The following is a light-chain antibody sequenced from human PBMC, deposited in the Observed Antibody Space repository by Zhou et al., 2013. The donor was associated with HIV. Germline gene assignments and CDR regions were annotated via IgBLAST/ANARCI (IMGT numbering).Light chain of an antibody. J-gene: IGKJ4*01. CDR1: QGISSY. CDR3: QQYNDYSPLT. CDR2: GL. V-gene: IGKV1-5*03. Sequence: IQLTQSPSSLSASVGDRVTITCRASQGISSYLAWYQQKAGKAPNPDPEGLYLQTGVPSRFSGSGSGTEFTLIISSLQPDDFATYYCQQYNDYSPLTFGGGTK.